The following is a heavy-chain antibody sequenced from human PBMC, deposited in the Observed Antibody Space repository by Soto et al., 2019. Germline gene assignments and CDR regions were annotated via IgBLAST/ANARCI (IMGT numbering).Heavy chain of an antibody. V-gene: IGHV3-15*01. Sequence: GGSLRLSCAASGFTFSNAWMSWVRQAPGKGLEWVGRIKSKTDGGTTDYAAPVKGRFTISRDDSKNTLYLQMNSLKTEDTAVYYCTTVEIVVVPAAANYYYYMDVWGKGTTVTVSS. J-gene: IGHJ6*03. CDR2: IKSKTDGGTT. CDR1: GFTFSNAW. CDR3: TTVEIVVVPAAANYYYYMDV. D-gene: IGHD2-2*01.